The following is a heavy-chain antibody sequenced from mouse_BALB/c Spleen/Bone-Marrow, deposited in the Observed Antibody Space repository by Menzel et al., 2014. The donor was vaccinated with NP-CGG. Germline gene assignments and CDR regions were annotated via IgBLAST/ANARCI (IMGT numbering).Heavy chain of an antibody. Sequence: DVKLQESGAELVKPGASVKLSCTASGFNIKDTYMHWVKQRPEQGLEWIGRIDPANGNTKYDPKFQDKATITADTSSNTAYLQLSSLTSEDTAVYYCARYYYGSSLFAYWGQGTLVTVSA. J-gene: IGHJ3*01. V-gene: IGHV14-3*02. CDR1: GFNIKDTY. CDR2: IDPANGNT. CDR3: ARYYYGSSLFAY. D-gene: IGHD1-1*01.